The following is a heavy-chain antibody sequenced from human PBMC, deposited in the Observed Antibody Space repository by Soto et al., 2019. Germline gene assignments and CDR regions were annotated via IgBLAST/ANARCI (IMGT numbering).Heavy chain of an antibody. CDR2: MNPNSGNT. Sequence: GASVKVSCKASGYTFTSYDINWVRQATGQGLEWMGWMNPNSGNTGYAQKFQGRVTMTRNTSISTAYMELSSLRSEDTAVYYCAIGRGYSGVTYFDYWGQGTLVTVSS. J-gene: IGHJ4*02. D-gene: IGHD5-12*01. V-gene: IGHV1-8*01. CDR3: AIGRGYSGVTYFDY. CDR1: GYTFTSYD.